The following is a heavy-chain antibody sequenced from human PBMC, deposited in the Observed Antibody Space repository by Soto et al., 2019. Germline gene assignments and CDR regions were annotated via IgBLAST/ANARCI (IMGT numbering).Heavy chain of an antibody. Sequence: PSETLSLTCTVSGGSISSYYWSWIRQPPGKGLEWIGYIYYSGSTNYNPSLKSRVTISVDTSKSQFSLKLSSVTAADTAVYYCARGLTRDYDFWSGYYPNYYYYGMDVWGQGTTVTVSS. CDR3: ARGLTRDYDFWSGYYPNYYYYGMDV. CDR1: GGSISSYY. D-gene: IGHD3-3*01. J-gene: IGHJ6*02. CDR2: IYYSGST. V-gene: IGHV4-59*01.